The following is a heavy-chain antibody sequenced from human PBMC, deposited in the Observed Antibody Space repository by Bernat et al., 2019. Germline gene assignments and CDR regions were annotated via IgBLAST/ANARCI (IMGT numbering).Heavy chain of an antibody. CDR2: ISYDGSSK. Sequence: QVQLVESGGGVVQPGRSLRLSCAASGFSFSTYAMHWVRPAPGKGLEWVAVISYDGSSKYYADSENGRFTISSDNSKNTLYLQMNSLRVEDTAVYYCARGNWGSLGYFDYWGQGTLVTVSS. D-gene: IGHD7-27*01. CDR1: GFSFSTYA. CDR3: ARGNWGSLGYFDY. J-gene: IGHJ4*02. V-gene: IGHV3-30-3*01.